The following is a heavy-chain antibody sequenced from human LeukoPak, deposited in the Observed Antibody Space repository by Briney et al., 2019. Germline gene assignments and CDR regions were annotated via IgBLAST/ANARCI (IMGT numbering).Heavy chain of an antibody. CDR1: GGSISSGSYY. V-gene: IGHV4-61*02. J-gene: IGHJ4*02. CDR2: IYTSGST. D-gene: IGHD2-8*01. Sequence: SETLSLTCTVSGGSISSGSYYWSWIRQPAGKGPEWIGRIYTSGSTNYNPSLKSRVTISVDTSKNQFSLKLSSVTAADTAVYYCARDDERRCIDYWGQGTLVTVSS. CDR3: ARDDERRCIDY.